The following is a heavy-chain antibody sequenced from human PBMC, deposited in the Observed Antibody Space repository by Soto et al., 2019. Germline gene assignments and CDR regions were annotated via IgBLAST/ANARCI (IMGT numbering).Heavy chain of an antibody. CDR3: ARATSRISGYDAFDI. CDR2: VNQWGST. Sequence: SETLSLTCTVSEGFSSGYYWTWIRQFPGKGLEWIGEVNQWGSTRYSPSLQSRVSMSVDTSKSQFSLKMNSVTAADTAVYYCARATSRISGYDAFDIWGQGTLVTVSS. V-gene: IGHV4-34*01. J-gene: IGHJ3*02. CDR1: EGFSSGYY. D-gene: IGHD1-20*01.